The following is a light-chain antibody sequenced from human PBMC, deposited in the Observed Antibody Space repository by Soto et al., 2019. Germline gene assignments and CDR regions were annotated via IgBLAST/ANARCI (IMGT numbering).Light chain of an antibody. CDR3: QQQGT. J-gene: IGKJ2*01. Sequence: EIVLTQFPGTLSLSPGERATLSCRPSQSLSSSYLVWYQQKPGQAPRLLIYAASRRATGIPDRFSGSGSATEYPLTVSRLEPEDSAVYYFQQQGTFGQGTKLEIK. CDR1: QSLSSSY. CDR2: AAS. V-gene: IGKV3-20*01.